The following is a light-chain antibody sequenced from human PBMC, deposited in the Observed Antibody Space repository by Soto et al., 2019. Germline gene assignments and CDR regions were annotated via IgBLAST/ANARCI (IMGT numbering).Light chain of an antibody. V-gene: IGKV3-11*01. Sequence: EIVLTQSPATLSLSPGERATLSCRASQSVSSYLAWYQQKPGQAPRLLIYDASNRATGIPARFSGSGSGTDFTLTISSLEPEDFAVYYCHQRINWPPITFGQGTRLEIK. CDR3: HQRINWPPIT. CDR2: DAS. J-gene: IGKJ5*01. CDR1: QSVSSY.